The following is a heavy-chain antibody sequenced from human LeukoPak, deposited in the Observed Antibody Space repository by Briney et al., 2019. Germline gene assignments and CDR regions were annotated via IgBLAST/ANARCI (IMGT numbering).Heavy chain of an antibody. CDR1: GYTFTGYY. D-gene: IGHD6-19*01. CDR3: ARGSLYSSGRVGFDY. CDR2: INPNSGGT. V-gene: IGHV1-2*02. Sequence: ASVKVSCKASGYTFTGYYMPWVRQAPGQGLEWMGWINPNSGGTNYAQKFQGRVTMTRDTSISTAYKELSRLRSDDTAVYYCARGSLYSSGRVGFDYWGQGTLVTVSS. J-gene: IGHJ4*02.